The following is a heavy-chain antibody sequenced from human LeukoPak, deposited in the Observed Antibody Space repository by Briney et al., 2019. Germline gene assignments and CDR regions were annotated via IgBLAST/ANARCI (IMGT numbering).Heavy chain of an antibody. CDR2: IQYTGST. Sequence: PSEALSLTRAVSRGSLSSYYRSWIRQPPGKGLEWIGYIQYTGSTKYNPSLKSRVTTSLDTSKKQFSLKLSSVTAADTAVYYCASTIRIFGNDYWGQGTLVTVSS. CDR3: ASTIRIFGNDY. D-gene: IGHD3-3*01. J-gene: IGHJ4*02. CDR1: RGSLSSYY. V-gene: IGHV4-59*01.